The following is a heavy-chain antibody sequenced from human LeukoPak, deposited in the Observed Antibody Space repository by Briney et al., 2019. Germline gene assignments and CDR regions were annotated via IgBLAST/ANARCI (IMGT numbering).Heavy chain of an antibody. CDR3: ARAGYDILTGYPRYYFDY. J-gene: IGHJ4*02. Sequence: GGSLRLSCAASGFTFSSYSMNWVRQAPGKGLEWVSSISSSSSYIYYADSVKGRFTISRDNAKNSLYLQMNSLRAEDTAVYYCARAGYDILTGYPRYYFDYWGQGTLVTVSS. CDR1: GFTFSSYS. D-gene: IGHD3-9*01. CDR2: ISSSSSYI. V-gene: IGHV3-21*01.